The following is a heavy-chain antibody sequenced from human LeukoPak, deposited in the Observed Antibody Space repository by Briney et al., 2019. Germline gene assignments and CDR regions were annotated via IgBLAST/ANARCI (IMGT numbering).Heavy chain of an antibody. CDR2: INHSGST. CDR1: GGSFSGYY. Sequence: KPSETLSLTCAVYGGSFSGYYWSWIRQPPGKGLEWIGEINHSGSTNYNPSLKSRVTISVDTSKNQFSLKLSSVTAADTAVYYCAREGLNMVRGVIPREAWGWFDPWGQGTPVTASS. D-gene: IGHD3-10*01. J-gene: IGHJ5*02. V-gene: IGHV4-34*01. CDR3: AREGLNMVRGVIPREAWGWFDP.